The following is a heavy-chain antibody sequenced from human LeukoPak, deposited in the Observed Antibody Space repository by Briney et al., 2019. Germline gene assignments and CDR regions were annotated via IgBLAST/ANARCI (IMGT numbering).Heavy chain of an antibody. CDR2: IKTDGSEK. CDR1: GFTFSNYW. Sequence: GGSLRLSCEGSGFTFSNYWMGWVRQAPGKGLQWVANIKTDGSEKYYVDSVKGRFTISRDNSKNTLYLQMNSLRAEDTAVYYCARDNEMATILDYWGQGTLVTVSS. CDR3: ARDNEMATILDY. D-gene: IGHD5-24*01. V-gene: IGHV3-7*01. J-gene: IGHJ4*02.